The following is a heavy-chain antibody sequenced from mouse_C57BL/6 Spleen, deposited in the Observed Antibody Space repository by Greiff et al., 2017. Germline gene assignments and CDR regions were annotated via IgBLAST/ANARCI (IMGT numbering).Heavy chain of an antibody. J-gene: IGHJ1*03. D-gene: IGHD1-1*01. V-gene: IGHV1-63*01. CDR3: ARQDGSSYRYFDV. CDR1: GYTFTNYW. Sequence: VQLQQSGAELVRPGTSVKMSCKASGYTFTNYWIGWAKQRPGHGLEWIGDIYPGGGYTNYNEKFKGKATLTADKSSSTAYMQVSSLTSEDSAIYYCARQDGSSYRYFDVWGTGTTVTVSS. CDR2: IYPGGGYT.